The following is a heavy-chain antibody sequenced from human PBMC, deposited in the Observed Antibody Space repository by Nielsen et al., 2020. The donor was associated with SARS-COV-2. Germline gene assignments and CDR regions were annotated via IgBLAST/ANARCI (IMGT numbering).Heavy chain of an antibody. Sequence: GGSLTLSCAASGFSFTKFPMHWVRQAPGKGLEWLAIISYDGSNEHYADSLRGRFTVSRDNAENSLFLQMRSLRDEDTAVYYCARDQDGGAATSNFDFDLWGRGTLVIVSS. CDR1: GFSFTKFP. CDR2: ISYDGSNE. V-gene: IGHV3-30-3*01. D-gene: IGHD6-25*01. J-gene: IGHJ2*01. CDR3: ARDQDGGAATSNFDFDL.